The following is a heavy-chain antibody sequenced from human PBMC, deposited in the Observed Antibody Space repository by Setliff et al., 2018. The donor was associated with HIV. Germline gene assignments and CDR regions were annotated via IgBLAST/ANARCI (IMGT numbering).Heavy chain of an antibody. V-gene: IGHV4-31*02. J-gene: IGHJ5*02. CDR2: VYYTGKT. D-gene: IGHD4-4*01. CDR1: GGSLISGGYY. Sequence: PSETLSLTCSVSGGSLISGGYYWSWIRQHPGKSLEWIGYVYYTGKTYYNPSLESRISMSVDTSKNQFSLKLTSVTAADTAIYYCARDLTSNSNCFEPWGQGTQVTVSS. CDR3: ARDLTSNSNCFEP.